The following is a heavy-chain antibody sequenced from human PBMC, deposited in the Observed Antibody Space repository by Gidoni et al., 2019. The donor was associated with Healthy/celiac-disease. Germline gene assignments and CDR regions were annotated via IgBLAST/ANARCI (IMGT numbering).Heavy chain of an antibody. V-gene: IGHV3-11*06. J-gene: IGHJ6*02. Sequence: GRFTISRDNAKNSLYLQMNSLRAEDTAVYYCARDRGGSYRLGYYGMDVWGQGTTVTVSS. CDR3: ARDRGGSYRLGYYGMDV. D-gene: IGHD1-26*01.